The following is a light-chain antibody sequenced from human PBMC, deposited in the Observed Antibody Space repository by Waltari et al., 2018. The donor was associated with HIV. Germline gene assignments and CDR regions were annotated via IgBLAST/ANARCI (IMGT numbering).Light chain of an antibody. V-gene: IGKV1-5*03. CDR1: ENINNW. Sequence: DTQMTQSPSTLSPSVADRVTITCRASENINNWLAWYQQKPGKAPTLLIYKASHLGSGVPSRFSGGGSGTEFTLTISSLQPDDSATYFCQQYSTFSTFGPGTKVEIK. J-gene: IGKJ1*01. CDR2: KAS. CDR3: QQYSTFST.